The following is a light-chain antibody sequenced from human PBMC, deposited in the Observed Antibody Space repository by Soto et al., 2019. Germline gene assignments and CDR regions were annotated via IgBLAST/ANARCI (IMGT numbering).Light chain of an antibody. J-gene: IGKJ5*01. CDR2: AAS. V-gene: IGKV1-9*01. CDR1: QGINTF. Sequence: IQLTQSPSSLSASVVDRVTITCRASQGINTFLAWYQQKAGKAPKLLIYAASTLQSGVPSRFSGSGSGTDFTLTISSLQSEDFATYYCQQLNSYPITFGQGTRLEN. CDR3: QQLNSYPIT.